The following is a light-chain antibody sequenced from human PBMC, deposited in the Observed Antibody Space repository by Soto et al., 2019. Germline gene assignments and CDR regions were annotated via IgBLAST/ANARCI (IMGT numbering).Light chain of an antibody. J-gene: IGLJ1*01. CDR1: SSNIGNYY. V-gene: IGLV1-47*01. CDR2: RNN. CDR3: AAWDDSISVL. Sequence: QSVLTQPPSASGTPGQRVTISCSGSSSNIGNYYVHWYQQLPEAAPKLLIYRNNQRPSGVPDRFSGSKSGTSASLAISGLRSEYEADYYCAAWDDSISVLFGPVTKVTVL.